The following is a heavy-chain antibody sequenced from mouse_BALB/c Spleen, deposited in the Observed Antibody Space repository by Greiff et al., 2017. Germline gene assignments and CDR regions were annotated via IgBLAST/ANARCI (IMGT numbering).Heavy chain of an antibody. CDR2: ISSGSSTI. Sequence: EVNLVESGGGLVQPGGSRKLSCAASGFTFSSFGMHWVRQAPEKGLEWVAYISSGSSTIYYADTVKGRFTISRDNPKNTLFLQMTSLRSEDTAMYYCARRKTGDAMDYWGQGTSVTVSS. CDR3: ARRKTGDAMDY. V-gene: IGHV5-17*02. D-gene: IGHD4-1*01. CDR1: GFTFSSFG. J-gene: IGHJ4*01.